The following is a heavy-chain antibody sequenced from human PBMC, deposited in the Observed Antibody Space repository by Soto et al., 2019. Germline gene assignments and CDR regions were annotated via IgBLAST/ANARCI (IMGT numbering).Heavy chain of an antibody. CDR3: ARGRLIVYDSSGYPTPFDY. V-gene: IGHV4-59*08. CDR2: IYYSGST. J-gene: IGHJ4*02. Sequence: PSETLSLTCTVSGGSISSYYWSWIRQPPGKGLEWIGYIYYSGSTNYNPSLKSRVTISVDTSKNQFSLKLSSVTAADTAVYYCARGRLIVYDSSGYPTPFDYWGQGTLVTVS. CDR1: GGSISSYY. D-gene: IGHD3-22*01.